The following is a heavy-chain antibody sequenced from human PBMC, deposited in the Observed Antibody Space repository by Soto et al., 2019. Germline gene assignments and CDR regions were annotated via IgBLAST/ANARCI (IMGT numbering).Heavy chain of an antibody. CDR1: GGSISSYY. J-gene: IGHJ3*02. V-gene: IGHV4-59*01. CDR2: IYDSGST. Sequence: QVQLQESGPGLVKPSETLSLTCTVSGGSISSYYWSWIRQPPGKGLEWIGYIYDSGSTNYNPSLKSRVTISVDTSKNQFSLKLSSVTAADTAVYYCARVGVAAFAFDIWGQGTMVTVSS. CDR3: ARVGVAAFAFDI. D-gene: IGHD6-13*01.